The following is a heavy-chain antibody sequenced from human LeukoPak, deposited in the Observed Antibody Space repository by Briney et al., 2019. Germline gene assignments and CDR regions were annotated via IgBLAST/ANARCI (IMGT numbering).Heavy chain of an antibody. CDR3: ARSQGSGYPNYFDP. J-gene: IGHJ5*02. CDR1: GFTFSSNW. CDR2: IDSDGSST. V-gene: IGHV3-74*01. D-gene: IGHD1-7*01. Sequence: GGSLRLSCAASGFTFSSNWMHWVRQAPGKGLVWVSRIDSDGSSTSYADSVKGRFSISRDNSKNTLYLQLNSLRAEDTALYYCARSQGSGYPNYFDPWGQGSLVTVSS.